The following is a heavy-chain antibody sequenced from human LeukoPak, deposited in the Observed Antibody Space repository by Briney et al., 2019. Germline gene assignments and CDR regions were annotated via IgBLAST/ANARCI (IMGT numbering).Heavy chain of an antibody. V-gene: IGHV1-24*01. D-gene: IGHD2-2*01. J-gene: IGHJ4*02. CDR1: LETVTQCA. Sequence: GASVNVPYMGSLETVTQCALLEVRQRPGKGLEWLGGFDPQHGAKIYAQNFQGRVNMTEGPFTDSVYMELNRLTFDDTAVYYCATDFRYYQLLISISVRPNFHSWGQGTLVTVSS. CDR2: FDPQHGAK. CDR3: ATDFRYYQLLISISVRPNFHS.